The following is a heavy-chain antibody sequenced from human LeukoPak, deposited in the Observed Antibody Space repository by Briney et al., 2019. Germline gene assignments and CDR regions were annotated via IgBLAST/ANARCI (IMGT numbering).Heavy chain of an antibody. V-gene: IGHV4-59*01. J-gene: IGHJ6*02. Sequence: SETLSLTCTVSGGSISGYYWSWIRQPPGKGLEWIGYIYYTGSTNYNPSLKSRVTISVDTSKNQFSLKLSSVTAADTAVYYCARDRLYYYDSSGYYNRGFYYYYYGMDVWGQGTTVTVSS. CDR2: IYYTGST. CDR3: ARDRLYYYDSSGYYNRGFYYYYYGMDV. CDR1: GGSISGYY. D-gene: IGHD3-22*01.